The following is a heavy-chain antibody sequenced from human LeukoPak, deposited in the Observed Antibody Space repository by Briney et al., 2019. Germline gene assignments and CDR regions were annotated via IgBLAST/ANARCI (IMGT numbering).Heavy chain of an antibody. J-gene: IGHJ6*02. V-gene: IGHV3-11*03. CDR3: ARIGRSGFVLDV. CDR1: GFTFSDYY. Sequence: GGSLRLSCVASGFTFSDYYMSWIRQAPGKGPQWVSYISSRTSTYTAYADSVKGRFTISRDNAKNSLFLQMNTLRADDTAVYYCARIGRSGFVLDVWGQGTSVTVSS. CDR2: ISSRTSTYT. D-gene: IGHD3-10*01.